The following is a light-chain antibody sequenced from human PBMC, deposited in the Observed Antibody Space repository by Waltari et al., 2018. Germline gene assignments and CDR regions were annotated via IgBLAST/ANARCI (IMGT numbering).Light chain of an antibody. CDR3: SSYTDSATRV. CDR1: SSDIGGYEY. CDR2: DVT. Sequence: QSALTQPASVSGSPGQSITISCPGTSSDIGGYEYVSWYQQHPGKAPQLMIYDVTYRPSGVSNRFSGSKSDNTAYLTIAGLQADDEAHYYCSSYTDSATRVFGGGTKLTVL. V-gene: IGLV2-14*03. J-gene: IGLJ3*02.